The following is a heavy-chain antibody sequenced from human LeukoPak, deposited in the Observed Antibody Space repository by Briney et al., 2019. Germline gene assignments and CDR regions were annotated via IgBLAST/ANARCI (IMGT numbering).Heavy chain of an antibody. CDR1: GYTFTGYY. D-gene: IGHD3-22*01. CDR3: ARPLTYYYDSRGRQAFDI. CDR2: INPDSGGT. J-gene: IGHJ3*02. Sequence: GASVKVSCKASGYTFTGYYMHWVRQAPGQGLEWMGWINPDSGGTNFAQKFQGRATMTTDTSTSTAYMELRSLRSDDTAVYYCARPLTYYYDSRGRQAFDIWGRGTMVTVSS. V-gene: IGHV1-2*02.